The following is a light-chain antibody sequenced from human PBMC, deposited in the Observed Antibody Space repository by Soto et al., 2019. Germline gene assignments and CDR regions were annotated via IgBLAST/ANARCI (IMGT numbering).Light chain of an antibody. J-gene: IGKJ4*01. CDR3: QQYNSYPLT. V-gene: IGKV1-5*03. CDR1: QSIGTW. Sequence: DIPMTQSPSTLSASVGDRVTITCRASQSIGTWLAWYQQKPGKAPKLLIHKASILEIGVPSGLSGSGSGTEFTLTISRLQSDEFATYYCQQYNSYPLTFGGGTKVDI. CDR2: KAS.